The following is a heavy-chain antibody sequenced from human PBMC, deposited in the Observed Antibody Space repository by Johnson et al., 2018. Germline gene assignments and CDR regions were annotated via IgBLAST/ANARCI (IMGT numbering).Heavy chain of an antibody. V-gene: IGHV3-30*04. J-gene: IGHJ3*02. Sequence: QVQLVQSGGGVVQPGRSLRLSCAASGFTFSNYPVHWVRQAPGKGLEWVAVISSDGNKKYYAASVKGRFTISRDNSKNTLNPQMNSLRLEDTAVFSCAREAQPTRDGFDIWGQGTMVTVSS. CDR1: GFTFSNYP. CDR2: ISSDGNKK. CDR3: AREAQPTRDGFDI.